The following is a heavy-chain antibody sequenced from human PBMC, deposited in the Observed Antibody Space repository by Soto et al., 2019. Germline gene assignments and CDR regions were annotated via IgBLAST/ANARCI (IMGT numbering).Heavy chain of an antibody. CDR2: INAGNGNT. V-gene: IGHV1-3*01. CDR1: GYTFTSYA. Sequence: GASVKVSCKASGYTFTSYAMHWVRQAPGQRLEWMGWINAGNGNTKYSQKFQGRVTITRDTSASTAYMELSSLRSEDTAVYYCARGVLLWFGEPDGMDVWGQGTTVTVS. CDR3: ARGVLLWFGEPDGMDV. J-gene: IGHJ6*02. D-gene: IGHD3-10*01.